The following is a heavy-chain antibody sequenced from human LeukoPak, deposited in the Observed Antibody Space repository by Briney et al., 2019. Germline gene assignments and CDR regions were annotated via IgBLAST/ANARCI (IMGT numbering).Heavy chain of an antibody. V-gene: IGHV3-21*01. CDR2: ISSSSSYI. CDR1: GFTFSSYS. Sequence: GGSLRLFCAASGFTFSSYSMNWVRQSPGKGLEWVSSISSSSSYIYYADSVKGRFTISRDNAKNSLYLQMNSLRAEDTAVYYCARCDIVVVPAAMTVYYYYGMDVWGQGTTVTVSS. D-gene: IGHD2-2*01. J-gene: IGHJ6*02. CDR3: ARCDIVVVPAAMTVYYYYGMDV.